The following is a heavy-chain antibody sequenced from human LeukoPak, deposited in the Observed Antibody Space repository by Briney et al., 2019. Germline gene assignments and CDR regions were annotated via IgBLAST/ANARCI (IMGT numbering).Heavy chain of an antibody. D-gene: IGHD3-10*01. CDR2: INHSGST. J-gene: IGHJ4*02. CDR3: ARGKTYYYGSGSYGPPFDY. CDR1: GGSFSGYY. Sequence: SETLSLTCAVYGGSFSGYYWSWIRQPPGKGLEWIGGINHSGSTNYNPSLKSRVAISVDTSKNQFSLKLSSVTAADTAVYYCARGKTYYYGSGSYGPPFDYWGQGTLVTVSS. V-gene: IGHV4-34*01.